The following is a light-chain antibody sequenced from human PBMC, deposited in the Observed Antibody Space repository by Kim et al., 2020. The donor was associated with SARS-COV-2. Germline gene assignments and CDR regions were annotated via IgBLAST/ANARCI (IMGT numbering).Light chain of an antibody. J-gene: IGKJ1*01. CDR2: GAS. Sequence: VAAGGGVTHSCRASQSSSSNLAWYRQRPGQPPRLLFYGASTRATGIPARFSGSGSGTDFTLTITGLQSEDFAIYYCQQYDSLPRTFGQGTKVDIK. CDR1: QSSSSN. CDR3: QQYDSLPRT. V-gene: IGKV3-15*01.